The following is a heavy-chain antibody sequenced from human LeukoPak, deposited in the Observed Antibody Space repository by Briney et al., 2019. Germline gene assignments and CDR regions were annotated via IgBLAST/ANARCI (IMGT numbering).Heavy chain of an antibody. D-gene: IGHD6-13*01. CDR1: GGSISSYY. CDR2: IYYSGST. J-gene: IGHJ6*02. Sequence: SETLSLTCTVSGGSISSYYWSWIRQPPGKGLEWIGYIYYSGSTNYNPSLKSRVTISVDTSNNQFSLKLSSVTAADTAVYYCARDKAYSSSWYYQHYGMDVWGQGTTVTVSS. CDR3: ARDKAYSSSWYYQHYGMDV. V-gene: IGHV4-59*01.